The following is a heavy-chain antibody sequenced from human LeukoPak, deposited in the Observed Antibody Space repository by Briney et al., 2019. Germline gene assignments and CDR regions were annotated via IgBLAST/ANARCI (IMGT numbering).Heavy chain of an antibody. Sequence: SETLSLTCTVSGGSISSSNYYWGWIRQPPGKGLEWIGSIYYSGITYYNPSLKSRVTISVDTSKNQFSLKLSSVTAADTAVYCCARGAGSSAPDFDYWGQGTLVTVSS. V-gene: IGHV4-39*01. CDR1: GGSISSSNYY. CDR2: IYYSGIT. J-gene: IGHJ4*02. CDR3: ARGAGSSAPDFDY. D-gene: IGHD1-26*01.